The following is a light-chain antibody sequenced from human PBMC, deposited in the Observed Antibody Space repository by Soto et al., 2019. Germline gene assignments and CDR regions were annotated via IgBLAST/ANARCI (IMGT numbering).Light chain of an antibody. CDR3: SSYTSSSTYV. J-gene: IGLJ1*01. V-gene: IGLV2-14*01. CDR2: EVS. CDR1: SSAVGGYNY. Sequence: QSALTQPASVSGSPGQSITISCTGTSSAVGGYNYVSWYQQYPGKAPKLMIYEVSNRPSGVSNRFSGSKSGNTASLTISGLQAEDEADYYCSSYTSSSTYVFGAGTKLTVL.